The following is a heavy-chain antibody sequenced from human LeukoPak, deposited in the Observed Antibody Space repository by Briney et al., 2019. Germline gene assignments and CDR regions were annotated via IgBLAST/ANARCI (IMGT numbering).Heavy chain of an antibody. Sequence: GGSLRLSCTASRFIFDDYGMHWVRQAPGKGLEWVSGISWNSVSIAYADSVKGRFTISRDNAKNSLYLQMNSLRVEDTALYYCAKDRVRGDYARDFDYWGQGTLVTVSS. V-gene: IGHV3-9*01. CDR1: RFIFDDYG. J-gene: IGHJ4*02. CDR2: ISWNSVSI. D-gene: IGHD4-17*01. CDR3: AKDRVRGDYARDFDY.